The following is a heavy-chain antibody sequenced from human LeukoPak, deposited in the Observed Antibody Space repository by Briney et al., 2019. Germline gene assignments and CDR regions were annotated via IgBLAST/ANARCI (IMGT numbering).Heavy chain of an antibody. Sequence: PSETLSLTCTVSGYSISSGYYWGWIRQPPGKGLEWIGSIYHSGSTYYNPSLKSRVTISVDTSKNQFSLKLSSVTAADTAVYYCARAHKRGYCSGGSCYGPASGNWFDPWGQGTLVTVSS. J-gene: IGHJ5*02. CDR1: GYSISSGYY. CDR3: ARAHKRGYCSGGSCYGPASGNWFDP. CDR2: IYHSGST. D-gene: IGHD2-15*01. V-gene: IGHV4-38-2*02.